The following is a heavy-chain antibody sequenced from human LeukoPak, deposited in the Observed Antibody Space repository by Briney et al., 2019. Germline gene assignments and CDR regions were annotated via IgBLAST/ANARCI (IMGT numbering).Heavy chain of an antibody. J-gene: IGHJ5*02. Sequence: AASVKVSCTASGYTFTGYYIHWVRQAPGQGLECVGWINPNSGGTNYAQKFQGRVTMTRDTSISTAYMELSRLRSDDTAVYYCARGGSGSYFSWLDPWGQGTLVTVSS. CDR3: ARGGSGSYFSWLDP. D-gene: IGHD3-10*01. CDR2: INPNSGGT. CDR1: GYTFTGYY. V-gene: IGHV1-2*02.